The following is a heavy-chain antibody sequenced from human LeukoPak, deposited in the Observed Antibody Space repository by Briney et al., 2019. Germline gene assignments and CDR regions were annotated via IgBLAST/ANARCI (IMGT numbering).Heavy chain of an antibody. CDR2: ISSSGSTI. V-gene: IGHV3-11*01. CDR3: AGAYYYGSGSYVAFDY. Sequence: GGSLRLSCAASGLTFSDYYMSWIRQAPGKGLEWVSYISSSGSTIYYADSVKGRFTISRDNAKNSLYLQMNSLRAEDTAVYYCAGAYYYGSGSYVAFDYWGQGTLVTVSS. J-gene: IGHJ4*02. D-gene: IGHD3-10*01. CDR1: GLTFSDYY.